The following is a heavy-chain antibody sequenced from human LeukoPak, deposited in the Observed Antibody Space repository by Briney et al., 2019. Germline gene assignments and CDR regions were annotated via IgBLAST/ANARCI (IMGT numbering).Heavy chain of an antibody. V-gene: IGHV1-46*01. D-gene: IGHD3-10*01. CDR2: INASGGST. CDR1: GYTFTSYY. CDR3: AREKRVGYYGSGSSNWFDP. J-gene: IGHJ5*02. Sequence: GASLKVSCKASGYTFTSYYMHCVRQGPGQGLEWMGIINASGGSTSYAQKFQGRVTMTRDMSTSTGYMELSSLRSEDTAVYYCAREKRVGYYGSGSSNWFDPWGQGTLVTVSS.